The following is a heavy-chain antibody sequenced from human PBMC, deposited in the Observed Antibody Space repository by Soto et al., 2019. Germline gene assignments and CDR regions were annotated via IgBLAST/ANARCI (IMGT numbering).Heavy chain of an antibody. D-gene: IGHD3-22*01. V-gene: IGHV3-33*01. J-gene: IGHJ6*02. Sequence: PGGSLRLSCAASGFTFSSYGMHWVRQAPGKGLEWVAVIWYDGSNKYYADSVKGRFTISRDNSKNTLYLQMNSLRAEDTAVYYCARDHFGYYYNYYYGMDVWGQGTTVTVSS. CDR3: ARDHFGYYYNYYYGMDV. CDR1: GFTFSSYG. CDR2: IWYDGSNK.